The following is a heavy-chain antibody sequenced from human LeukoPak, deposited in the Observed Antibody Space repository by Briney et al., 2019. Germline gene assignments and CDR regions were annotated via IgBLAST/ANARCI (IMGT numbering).Heavy chain of an antibody. CDR1: GFTFSSYS. V-gene: IGHV3-21*04. J-gene: IGHJ4*02. CDR2: ISSSSSYI. Sequence: GGSLRLSCAASGFTFSSYSMNWVRQAPGKGLEWVSSISSSSSYIYYADSVKGRFTISRDNAKNSLYLQMNSLKTGDTAVYYCARALTKYYFDSWGQGTLVTVSS. D-gene: IGHD4/OR15-4a*01. CDR3: ARALTKYYFDS.